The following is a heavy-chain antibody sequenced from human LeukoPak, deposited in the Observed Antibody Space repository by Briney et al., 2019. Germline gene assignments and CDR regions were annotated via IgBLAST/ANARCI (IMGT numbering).Heavy chain of an antibody. V-gene: IGHV3-9*01. D-gene: IGHD6-13*01. J-gene: IGHJ6*02. CDR3: AKEGYSSSWYPVYYGMDV. CDR2: ISWHSGSI. Sequence: PGRSLRLSCAASGFTFDDYAMHWVRQAPGKGLEWVSGISWHSGSIGYADSVKGRFTISRDNAKNSLYLQMNSLRAEDTALYYCAKEGYSSSWYPVYYGMDVWGQGTTVTVSS. CDR1: GFTFDDYA.